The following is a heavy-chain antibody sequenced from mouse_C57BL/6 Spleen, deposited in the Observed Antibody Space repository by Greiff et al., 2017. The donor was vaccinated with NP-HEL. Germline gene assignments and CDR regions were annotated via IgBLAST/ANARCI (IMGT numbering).Heavy chain of an antibody. CDR2: IWSGGST. J-gene: IGHJ3*01. CDR3: ARTGQLRPLFAY. V-gene: IGHV2-2*01. D-gene: IGHD3-2*02. Sequence: VQLQQSGPGLVQPSQSLSITCTVSGFSLTSYGVHWVRQSPGKGLEWLGVIWSGGSTDYNAAFISRLSISKDNSKSQVFFKMNSLQADDTAIYYCARTGQLRPLFAYWGQGTLVTVSA. CDR1: GFSLTSYG.